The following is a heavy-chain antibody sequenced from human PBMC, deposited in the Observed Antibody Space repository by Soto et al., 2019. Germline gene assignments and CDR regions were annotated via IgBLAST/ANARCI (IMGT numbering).Heavy chain of an antibody. Sequence: EVQLVESGGGLVQPGGSLRLSCAASGFTFSSYDMHWVRQAPGKGLEYVSAISSNGGSTYYANSVKGRFTISRDNSKNTLYLQMGSLSAEDMAVYYCARYISAAGYFDYWGQGTLVTVSS. CDR2: ISSNGGST. CDR1: GFTFSSYD. V-gene: IGHV3-64*01. CDR3: ARYISAAGYFDY. J-gene: IGHJ4*02. D-gene: IGHD6-13*01.